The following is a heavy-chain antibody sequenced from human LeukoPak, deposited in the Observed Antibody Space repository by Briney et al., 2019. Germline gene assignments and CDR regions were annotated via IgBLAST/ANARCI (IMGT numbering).Heavy chain of an antibody. J-gene: IGHJ4*02. CDR3: AREIIQLPGYFDY. CDR2: IYSGGST. V-gene: IGHV3-53*01. Sequence: TGGSLRLSCAASGFTVSSNYMSWVRQVPGKGLEWVSVIYSGGSTYYADSVKGRFTISRDNSKNTLYLQMNSLRAEDTAVYYCAREIIQLPGYFDYWGQGTLVTVSS. D-gene: IGHD5-18*01. CDR1: GFTVSSNY.